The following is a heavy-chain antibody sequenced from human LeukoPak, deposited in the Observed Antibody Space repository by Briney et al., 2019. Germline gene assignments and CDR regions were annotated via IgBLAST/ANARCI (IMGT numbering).Heavy chain of an antibody. CDR1: GFIFSSYA. D-gene: IGHD5-18*01. CDR3: ARAGGYSYGDLTFDI. J-gene: IGHJ3*02. V-gene: IGHV3-30*04. Sequence: GRSLRLSCAASGFIFSSYALHWVRQAPGKGLEWVAVISYDANNKYYADSVKGRFTISRDNSKNTMDLQMNSLRAEDTAVYYCARAGGYSYGDLTFDIWGQGTMVRVSS. CDR2: ISYDANNK.